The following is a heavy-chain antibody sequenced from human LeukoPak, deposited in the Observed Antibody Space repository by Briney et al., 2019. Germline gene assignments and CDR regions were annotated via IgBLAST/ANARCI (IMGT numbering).Heavy chain of an antibody. D-gene: IGHD3-3*01. J-gene: IGHJ4*02. Sequence: GASVKVSCKASGYTFTGYYMHWVRQAPGQGLEWMGWINPNSGGTNYAQKFQGRVTMTRDTSISTAYMELSRLRSDDTAVYYCARVIWSGYSYFDYWGQGTLVTVSP. V-gene: IGHV1-2*02. CDR3: ARVIWSGYSYFDY. CDR1: GYTFTGYY. CDR2: INPNSGGT.